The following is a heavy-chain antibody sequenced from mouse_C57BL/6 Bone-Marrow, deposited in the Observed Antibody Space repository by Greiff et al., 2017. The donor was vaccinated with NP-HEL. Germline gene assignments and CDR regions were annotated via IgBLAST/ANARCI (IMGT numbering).Heavy chain of an antibody. J-gene: IGHJ2*01. Sequence: DVHLVESEGGLVQPGSSMKLSCTASGFTFSDYYMAWVRQVPEKGLEWVANINYDGSSTYYLDSLKSRFIISRDNAKNILYLQMSSLKSEDTATYYCARGRLLCYFDYWGQGTTLTVSS. V-gene: IGHV5-16*01. CDR1: GFTFSDYY. CDR3: ARGRLLCYFDY. CDR2: INYDGSST. D-gene: IGHD2-1*01.